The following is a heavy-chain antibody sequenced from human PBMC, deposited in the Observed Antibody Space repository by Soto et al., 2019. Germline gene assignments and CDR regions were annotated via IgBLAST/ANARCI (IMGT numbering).Heavy chain of an antibody. CDR2: IKQDGSEK. J-gene: IGHJ4*02. V-gene: IGHV3-7*01. Sequence: EVQLVESGGGLVQPGGSLRLSCAASAFTFSGYWMSWVRQAPGKGLEWVANIKQDGSEKYYVDSVKGRFTISRDNAKNSLYLLMNSLRAEHTAVYYCAKNNRYCSSTNCFVFDYWGQGTLVTVSS. CDR3: AKNNRYCSSTNCFVFDY. D-gene: IGHD2-2*01. CDR1: AFTFSGYW.